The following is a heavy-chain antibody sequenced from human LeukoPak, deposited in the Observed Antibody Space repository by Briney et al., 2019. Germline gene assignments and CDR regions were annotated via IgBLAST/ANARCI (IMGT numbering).Heavy chain of an antibody. CDR2: FYYSGST. J-gene: IGHJ4*02. D-gene: IGHD3-22*01. Sequence: SETLSLTCTVSGGSISSYYWNWIRQPPGKGLEWIGYFYYSGSTNYNPSLKSRVTISVDTSKNQFSLKLSSVTAADTAVYCCARGADSSGYYSIFYFDYWGQGTLVTVSS. CDR3: ARGADSSGYYSIFYFDY. V-gene: IGHV4-59*01. CDR1: GGSISSYY.